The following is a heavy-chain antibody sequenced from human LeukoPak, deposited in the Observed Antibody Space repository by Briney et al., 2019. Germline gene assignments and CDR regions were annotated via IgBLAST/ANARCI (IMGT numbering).Heavy chain of an antibody. CDR3: TRGYSGRSVYAFDI. CDR2: TGNKASRYTT. V-gene: IGHV3-72*01. J-gene: IGHJ3*02. Sequence: GGSLRLSCAASGSTFSDQYMDWVRQAPGKGLQWVGRTGNKASRYTTEYAASVKGRFTISRDDSENSLYLQMNSLKTEDTALYYCTRGYSGRSVYAFDIWGQGTMVTVSS. D-gene: IGHD1-26*01. CDR1: GSTFSDQY.